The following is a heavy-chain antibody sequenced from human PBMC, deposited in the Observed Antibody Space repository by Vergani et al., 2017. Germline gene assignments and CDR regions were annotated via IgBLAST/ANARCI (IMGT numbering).Heavy chain of an antibody. V-gene: IGHV4-59*01. D-gene: IGHD3-3*01. CDR1: GGSISSYY. CDR2: IYYSGST. Sequence: QVQLQESGPGLVKPSETLSLTCTVSGGSISSYYWSWIRQPPGKGLEWIGYIYYSGSTNYNPSLKSRVTITVDTSKNQFSLKLSSVTAADTAVYYCARGFYDFWSGYSPYCYCMNVWGKGTTVTVSS. CDR3: ARGFYDFWSGYSPYCYCMNV. J-gene: IGHJ6*03.